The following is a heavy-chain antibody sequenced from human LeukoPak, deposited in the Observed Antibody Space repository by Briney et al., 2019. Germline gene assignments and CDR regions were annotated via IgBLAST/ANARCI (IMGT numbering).Heavy chain of an antibody. V-gene: IGHV3-23*01. D-gene: IGHD3-3*01. Sequence: GGSLRLSCVGSGFTFGNYAMNWVRQAPGKGLEWVAAISGRGGDTFYADSVKGRFTFSRDNSKNTMFLQMNSLRAEDTAVYYCANDILTIENRKPERITIFGVAKTDAFDIWGQGTMVTVSS. CDR2: ISGRGGDT. CDR3: ANDILTIENRKPERITIFGVAKTDAFDI. CDR1: GFTFGNYA. J-gene: IGHJ3*02.